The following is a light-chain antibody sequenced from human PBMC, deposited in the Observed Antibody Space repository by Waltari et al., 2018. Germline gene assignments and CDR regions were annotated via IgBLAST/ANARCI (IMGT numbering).Light chain of an antibody. Sequence: QLVLTQSPSASASLGASVKLTCTLSSGHSDYAIAWHQQQPGKGPRYLMKLNSDGSPNNGDGIPDRFSGCSDGAERYLPSSSRQSEDEADYYCHAWRSGILVFAGGTKLTVL. CDR1: SGHSDYA. J-gene: IGLJ2*01. CDR3: HAWRSGILV. V-gene: IGLV4-69*01. CDR2: LNSDGSP.